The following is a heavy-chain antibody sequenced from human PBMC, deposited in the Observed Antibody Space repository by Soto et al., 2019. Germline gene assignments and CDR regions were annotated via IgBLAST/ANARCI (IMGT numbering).Heavy chain of an antibody. D-gene: IGHD2-8*02. J-gene: IGHJ3*02. Sequence: PSETLSLTCTVSGGPVRNAYSYWTWIRQPPGKGLEWMGYLSYTGSTYYNPSLRNRATISVDESSNHLSLRLSSVTAADTAVYYCARELEGGVFDIWGRGTLVTVSS. CDR3: ARELEGGVFDI. V-gene: IGHV4-30-4*01. CDR2: LSYTGST. CDR1: GGPVRNAYSY.